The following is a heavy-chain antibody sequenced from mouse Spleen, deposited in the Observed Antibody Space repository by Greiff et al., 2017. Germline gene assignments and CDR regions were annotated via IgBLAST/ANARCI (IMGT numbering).Heavy chain of an antibody. CDR1: GYSITSGYY. J-gene: IGHJ3*01. V-gene: IGHV3-6*01. D-gene: IGHD2-12*01. CDR2: ISYDGSN. CDR3: ARQGPYAWFAY. Sequence: ESGPGLVKPSQSLSLTCSVTGYSITSGYYWNWIRQFPGNKLEWMGYISYDGSNNYNPSLKNRISITRDTSKNQFFLKLNSVTTEDTATYYCARQGPYAWFAYWGQGTQVTVSA.